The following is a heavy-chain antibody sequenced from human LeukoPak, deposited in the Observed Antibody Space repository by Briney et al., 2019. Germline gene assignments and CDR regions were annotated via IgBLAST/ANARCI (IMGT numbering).Heavy chain of an antibody. Sequence: PGGSLRLSCAASGFTFSDHYMDWVRQAPGKGLEWVGRIKNKANSYTTEYAASVKGRFTVSREDSKNALYLQMNSLKTEDTAVYYCPREGRYCSSTSCYVCLDFWGQGTLVTVSS. J-gene: IGHJ4*02. CDR3: PREGRYCSSTSCYVCLDF. V-gene: IGHV3-72*01. D-gene: IGHD2-2*01. CDR1: GFTFSDHY. CDR2: IKNKANSYTT.